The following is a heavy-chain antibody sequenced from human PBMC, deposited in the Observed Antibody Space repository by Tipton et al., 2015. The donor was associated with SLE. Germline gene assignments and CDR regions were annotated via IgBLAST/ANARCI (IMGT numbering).Heavy chain of an antibody. CDR1: GFTFSSYE. CDR3: ARILLADGYDY. V-gene: IGHV3-48*03. CDR2: IGDGRSSI. J-gene: IGHJ4*02. Sequence: SLRLSCIVSGFTFSSYEMNWVRQAPGKGLEWIAYIGDGRSSIKYAESVRGRFTISRDNAKNSLYLQMNSLRAEDTAVYYCARILLADGYDYWGQGTLVTVSS. D-gene: IGHD5-24*01.